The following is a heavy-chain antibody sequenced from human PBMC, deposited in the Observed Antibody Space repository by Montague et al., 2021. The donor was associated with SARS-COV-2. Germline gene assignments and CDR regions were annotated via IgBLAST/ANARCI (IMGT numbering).Heavy chain of an antibody. CDR2: TYYRSKWYN. CDR1: GDSVSSNIAT. D-gene: IGHD2-21*02. J-gene: IGHJ2*01. V-gene: IGHV6-1*01. Sequence: CAISGDSVSSNIATWNWIRQSPSRDLEWLGRTYYRSKWYNDYAVSVKSRVIINPDTSNNRISLQLNSVTPEDTAVYYCARAYCGGDCYFYWYFDLWGRGTLVTVSS. CDR3: ARAYCGGDCYFYWYFDL.